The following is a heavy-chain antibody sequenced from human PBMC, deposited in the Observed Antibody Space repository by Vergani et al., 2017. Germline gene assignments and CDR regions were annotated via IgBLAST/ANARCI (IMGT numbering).Heavy chain of an antibody. Sequence: QVQLQQWGAGLLKPSETLSLTCAVYGGSFSGYYWSWIRQPPGKGLEWIGEINHSGSTNYNPSLKSRVTISVDTSKNQFSLKLSSVTAADTAVYCCAGGYYYGSGTKSPFDPWGQGTLVTVSS. J-gene: IGHJ5*02. CDR3: AGGYYYGSGTKSPFDP. D-gene: IGHD3-10*01. CDR1: GGSFSGYY. V-gene: IGHV4-34*01. CDR2: INHSGST.